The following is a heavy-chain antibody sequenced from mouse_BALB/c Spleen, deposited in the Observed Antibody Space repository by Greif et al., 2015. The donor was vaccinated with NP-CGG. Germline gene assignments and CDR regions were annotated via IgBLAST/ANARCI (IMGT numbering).Heavy chain of an antibody. CDR1: GYTFTSYW. CDR2: INPSTGYT. CDR3: ARSYGNYYAMDY. J-gene: IGHJ4*01. D-gene: IGHD2-1*01. Sequence: VQLQQSGAELAKPGASGKMSCKASGYTFTSYWMHWVKQRPGQGLEWTGYINPSTGYTEYNQKFKDKATLTADKSSSTAYMQLSSLTSEDSAVYYCARSYGNYYAMDYWGQGTSVTVSS. V-gene: IGHV1-7*01.